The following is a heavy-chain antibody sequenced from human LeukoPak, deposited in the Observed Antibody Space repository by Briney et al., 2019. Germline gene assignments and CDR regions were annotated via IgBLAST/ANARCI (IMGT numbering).Heavy chain of an antibody. V-gene: IGHV3-64*01. CDR3: ARGRSRAWSEFDY. J-gene: IGHJ4*02. CDR1: GFTFSSYA. CDR2: ISSNGGST. D-gene: IGHD6-19*01. Sequence: GGSLRLSCAASGFTFSSYAMHWVRQAPGKGLEYVSAISSNGGSTYYANSVKGRFTISRDNSKNTLYLQMGSLRAEDMAVYYCARGRSRAWSEFDYWGQGTLVTVSS.